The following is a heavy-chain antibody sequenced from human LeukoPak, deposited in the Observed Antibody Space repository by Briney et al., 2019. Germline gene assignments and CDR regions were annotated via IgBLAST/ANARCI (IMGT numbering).Heavy chain of an antibody. CDR1: GFTSSSYG. J-gene: IGHJ4*02. CDR3: AKGSDYPDN. Sequence: PGRSLRLSCAASGFTSSSYGMHWVRQAPGKGLEWVAVISYDGSNKYYADSVKGRFTISRDNSKNTLYLQMNSLRAEDTCVYYCAKGSDYPDNWGQGTLVTVSS. CDR2: ISYDGSNK. V-gene: IGHV3-30*18.